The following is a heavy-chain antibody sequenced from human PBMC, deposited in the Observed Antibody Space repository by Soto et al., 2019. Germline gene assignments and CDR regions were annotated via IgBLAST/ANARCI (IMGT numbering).Heavy chain of an antibody. J-gene: IGHJ5*01. V-gene: IGHV4-30-4*01. Sequence: SETLSLTCSVSGDSISNLDYFWAWIRQPRGQALDYIGYIYNSATTYYNPSFESRVAIAIDTLKSQFSLSVPSGTAAESAVYLCAILRYWLTGRLSPNWFDSWGQGALGTV. D-gene: IGHD7-27*01. CDR2: IYNSATT. CDR1: GDSISNLDYF. CDR3: AILRYWLTGRLSPNWFDS.